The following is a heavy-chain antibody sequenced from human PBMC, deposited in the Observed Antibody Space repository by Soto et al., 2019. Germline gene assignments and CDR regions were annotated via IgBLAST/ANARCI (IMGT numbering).Heavy chain of an antibody. D-gene: IGHD1-20*01. CDR3: ARSIRGPRRFNGMDV. CDR1: GFSLTSPGMC. J-gene: IGHJ6*02. V-gene: IGHV2-70*13. CDR2: IERDDDDK. Sequence: GSGPTLVNPTETLTLTCTFFGFSLTSPGMCVSWIRQPPGKALEWLALIERDDDDKYYSTSLKTRLTISKDTRKNQVVLTMANMDPADTGTYYCARSIRGPRRFNGMDVWGQGTTVTVSS.